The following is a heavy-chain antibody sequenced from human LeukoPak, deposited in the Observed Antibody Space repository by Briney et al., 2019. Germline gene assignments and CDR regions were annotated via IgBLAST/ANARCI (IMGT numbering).Heavy chain of an antibody. D-gene: IGHD2-2*01. J-gene: IGHJ4*02. CDR1: GFTFSNYG. CDR2: ISGSGFNT. Sequence: PGGSLRLSCAASGFTFSNYGMSWVRQAPGKGLEWVSTISGSGFNTYYADSVKGRFTISRDSSKNTLYLQMNSLRAEDTAVYYCAKVEYQPLLYFSYWGQGTLVTVSS. V-gene: IGHV3-23*01. CDR3: AKVEYQPLLYFSY.